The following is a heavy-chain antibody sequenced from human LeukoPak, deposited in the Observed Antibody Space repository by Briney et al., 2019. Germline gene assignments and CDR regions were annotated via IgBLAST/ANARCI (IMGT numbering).Heavy chain of an antibody. J-gene: IGHJ4*02. D-gene: IGHD2-15*01. CDR1: GFTFSSYA. CDR3: TPLIGYCSGGSCRGVDY. CDR2: ISNDGSYK. Sequence: GGSLRLSCEASGFTFSSYAMHWVRQAPSKGLEWVAVISNDGSYKYYADSVKGRFTISRDNSKNTLYLQINSLKTEDTAVYYCTPLIGYCSGGSCRGVDYWGQGTLVTVSS. V-gene: IGHV3-30-3*01.